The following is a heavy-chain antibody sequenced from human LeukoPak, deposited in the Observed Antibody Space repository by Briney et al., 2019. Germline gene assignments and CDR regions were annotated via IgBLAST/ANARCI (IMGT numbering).Heavy chain of an antibody. CDR3: ARDPPDP. V-gene: IGHV1-69*13. CDR1: GYTFTGYY. Sequence: SVKVSCKASGYTFTGYYMHWVRQAPGQGLEWMGGIIPIFHTPNYAQKFQGRVTITADESTSTAYMELSSLRSEDTAIYYCARDPPDPWGQGTLVTVSS. J-gene: IGHJ5*02. CDR2: IIPIFHTP.